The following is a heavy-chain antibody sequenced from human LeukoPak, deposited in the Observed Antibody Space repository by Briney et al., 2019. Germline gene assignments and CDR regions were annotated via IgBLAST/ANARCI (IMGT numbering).Heavy chain of an antibody. CDR3: AKRGVVIRVFLVGFHKEAYYFES. Sequence: GGSLRLSCAVSGITLSNYGMSWVRQAPGKGLEWVAGISDSGGSTKYADSVKGRFTISRDNPKNTLFLQMNSLRADDTAVYFCAKRGVVIRVFLVGFHKEAYYFESWGQGALVTVSS. V-gene: IGHV3-23*01. CDR1: GITLSNYG. J-gene: IGHJ4*02. D-gene: IGHD3/OR15-3a*01. CDR2: ISDSGGST.